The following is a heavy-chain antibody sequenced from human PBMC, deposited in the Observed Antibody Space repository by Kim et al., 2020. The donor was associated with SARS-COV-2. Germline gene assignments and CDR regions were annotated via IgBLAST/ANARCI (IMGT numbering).Heavy chain of an antibody. CDR2: ISSSSSYI. CDR3: ARVLNSGWSCFDY. D-gene: IGHD6-19*01. CDR1: GFTFSSYS. Sequence: GGSLRLSCAASGFTFSSYSMNWVRQAPGKGLEWISSISSSSSYIYYADSVKGRFTISRDNARASLYLQMNSLRAEDTAVYYCARVLNSGWSCFDYWGQG. J-gene: IGHJ4*02. V-gene: IGHV3-21*04.